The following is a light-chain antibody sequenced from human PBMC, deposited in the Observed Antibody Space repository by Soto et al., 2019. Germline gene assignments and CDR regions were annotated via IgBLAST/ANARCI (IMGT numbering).Light chain of an antibody. CDR1: SSDVGGYDY. Sequence: QSVLTQPPSVSGSPGQSVTISCTGTSSDVGGYDYVSWYQQHPGKAPKLMIYEVTKRPSGVPDRFSGSKSGNTASLTVSGLQAEDEADYYSSSYAGSNNFVFGTGTKVTVL. CDR2: EVT. J-gene: IGLJ1*01. CDR3: SSYAGSNNFV. V-gene: IGLV2-8*01.